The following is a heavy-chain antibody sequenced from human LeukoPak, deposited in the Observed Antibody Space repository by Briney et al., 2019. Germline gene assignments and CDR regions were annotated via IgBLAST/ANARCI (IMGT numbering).Heavy chain of an antibody. J-gene: IGHJ4*02. CDR3: ARAGSGSYSYYEFDY. CDR1: GFTFSSYA. V-gene: IGHV3-64*01. CDR2: ISSNGGST. Sequence: PGGSLRLSCAASGFTFSSYAMHWLRQAPGKGLEYVSAISSNGGSTYYANSVKGRFTISRDNTKNTLYLQMGSLRAEDMAVYYCARAGSGSYSYYEFDYWGQGTLVTVSS. D-gene: IGHD1-26*01.